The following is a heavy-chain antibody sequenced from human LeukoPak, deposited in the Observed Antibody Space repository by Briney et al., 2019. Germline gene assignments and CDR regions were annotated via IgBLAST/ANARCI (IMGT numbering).Heavy chain of an antibody. CDR2: INHSGST. CDR1: GGSFSGYY. CDR3: ARGPLRFRELLFDY. V-gene: IGHV4-34*01. J-gene: IGHJ4*02. D-gene: IGHD3-10*01. Sequence: SETLSLTCAVYGGSFSGYYWSWIRQPPGKGLEWIGEINHSGSTNYNPSLKSRVTISVDTSKNRFSLKLSSVTAADTAVYYCARGPLRFRELLFDYWGQGTLVTVSS.